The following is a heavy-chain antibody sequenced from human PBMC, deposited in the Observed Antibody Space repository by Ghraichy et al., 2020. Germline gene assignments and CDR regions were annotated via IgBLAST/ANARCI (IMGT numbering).Heavy chain of an antibody. CDR2: SVTRNEGVTS. V-gene: IGHV3-15*04. CDR3: TKYSRKLRPGRTIAGVGIRGHFSYFAGMAV. CDR1: GFSFTDAW. D-gene: IGHD3-3*01. J-gene: IGHJ6*04. Sequence: GGSLRLSCTVSGFSFTDAWMSWVRQAPGKGLEWVGRSVTRNEGVTSQYAAPAKGRFTISRDDSTNTLYLQMNSLRTDDTGVYYCTKYSRKLRPGRTIAGVGIRGHFSYFAGMAVWGEGTTVTVSS.